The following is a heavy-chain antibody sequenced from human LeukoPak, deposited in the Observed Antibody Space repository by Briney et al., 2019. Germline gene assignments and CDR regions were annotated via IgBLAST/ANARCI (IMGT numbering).Heavy chain of an antibody. CDR2: IKSDGTGA. Sequence: GGSLRLSGAASGFSFSTYWMVWVREVPEKGLEWVSRIKSDGTGATYAASVNGRFTISRDNAEKTLYLQMNILRAEDRAIYYCARDRDGPNCYMDVWGKGTTVTVSS. J-gene: IGHJ6*03. CDR3: ARDRDGPNCYMDV. D-gene: IGHD5-24*01. CDR1: GFSFSTYW. V-gene: IGHV3-74*01.